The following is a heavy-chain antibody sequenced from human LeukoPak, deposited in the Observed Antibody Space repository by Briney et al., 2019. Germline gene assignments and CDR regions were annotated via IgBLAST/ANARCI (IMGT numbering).Heavy chain of an antibody. CDR2: IYHSGST. J-gene: IGHJ4*02. CDR3: ASLTPSLGYCSSTSCYLGY. CDR1: GYSISSGYY. Sequence: SETLSLTCSVSGYSISSGYYWGWIRQPPGKGLEWIGSIYHSGSTYYNPSLKSRVTISVDTSKNQCSMKLSSVTAADTAVYYCASLTPSLGYCSSTSCYLGYWGQGTLVTVSS. V-gene: IGHV4-38-2*01. D-gene: IGHD2-2*01.